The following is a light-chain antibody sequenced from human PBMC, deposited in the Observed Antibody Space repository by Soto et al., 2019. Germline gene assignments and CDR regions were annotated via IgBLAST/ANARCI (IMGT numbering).Light chain of an antibody. CDR1: SSEVGGYNY. CDR2: EVS. J-gene: IGLJ3*02. V-gene: IGLV2-14*01. Sequence: QSVLTQPASVSGSPGQSITISCTGTSSEVGGYNYVFWYQQHPGKAPKLMIYEVSNRPSGVSNRFSGSKSGNTASLTISGLQAEDEADYYCSSYTRSSTRVFGGGTKLTVL. CDR3: SSYTRSSTRV.